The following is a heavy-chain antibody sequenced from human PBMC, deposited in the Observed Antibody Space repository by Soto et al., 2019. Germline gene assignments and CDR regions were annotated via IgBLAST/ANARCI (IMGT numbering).Heavy chain of an antibody. CDR1: GGSISSYY. D-gene: IGHD2-15*01. J-gene: IGHJ6*02. CDR3: ARVKLLQDYYYYYGMDV. V-gene: IGHV4-59*01. CDR2: IYYSGST. Sequence: SETLSLTCTVSGGSISSYYWSWIRHPPGKGLEWIGYIYYSGSTNYNPSLKSRVTISVDTSKNQFSLKLSSVTAAYTAVYYCARVKLLQDYYYYYGMDVWGQGTTVTVSS.